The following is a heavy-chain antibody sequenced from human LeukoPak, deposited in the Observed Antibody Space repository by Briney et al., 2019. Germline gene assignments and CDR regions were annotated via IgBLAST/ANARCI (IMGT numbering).Heavy chain of an antibody. CDR1: GYSISNCYY. J-gene: IGHJ4*02. D-gene: IGHD3-3*01. Sequence: SETLSLTCTVSGYSISNCYYWGWIRQPPGKGLELVGSISHRGSTYYNPSLRSRITISLDRSKQKFSLKLTSATAADTAVYFCARGAEYYAIWRGYAGYSDYWGQGISVTVSS. V-gene: IGHV4-38-2*02. CDR3: ARGAEYYAIWRGYAGYSDY. CDR2: ISHRGST.